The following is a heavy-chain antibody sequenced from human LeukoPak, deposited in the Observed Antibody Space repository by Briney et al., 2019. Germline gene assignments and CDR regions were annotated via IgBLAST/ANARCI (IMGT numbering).Heavy chain of an antibody. D-gene: IGHD1-26*01. CDR2: ISTDSLTI. Sequence: GGSLRLSCAASGLTPSSCGMSWVRQAPGKGLEWISSISTDSLTIKYADFVSGQFTISRDNAEHLLFLQMNSLRAEDTAVYYCARKAQTGSHSGPFDIWGQGTLVTVSS. V-gene: IGHV3-48*04. CDR3: ARKAQTGSHSGPFDI. J-gene: IGHJ3*02. CDR1: GLTPSSCG.